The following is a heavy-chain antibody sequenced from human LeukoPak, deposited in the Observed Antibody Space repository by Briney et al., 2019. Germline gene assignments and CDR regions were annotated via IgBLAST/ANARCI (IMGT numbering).Heavy chain of an antibody. CDR3: ATSRAVTNPYYYYYGMDV. Sequence: ASVKVSCKASGYTFTSYGISWVRQAPGQGLEWMGWISAYNGNTNYAQKLQGRVTMTTDTSTSTAYMELRSLRSDDTAVYYCATSRAVTNPYYYYYGMDVRGQGTTVTVSS. J-gene: IGHJ6*02. CDR1: GYTFTSYG. CDR2: ISAYNGNT. D-gene: IGHD4-17*01. V-gene: IGHV1-18*01.